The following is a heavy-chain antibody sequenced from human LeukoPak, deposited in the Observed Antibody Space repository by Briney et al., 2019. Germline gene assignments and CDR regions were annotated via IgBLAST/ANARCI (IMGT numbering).Heavy chain of an antibody. V-gene: IGHV1-24*01. Sequence: ASVKVSCKVSGYTLTELSMHWVRQAPGKGLEWMGGFDPEDGETIYAQKFQGRVTMTRDMSTSTVYMELSSLRSEDTAVYYCARPPHWGQGTMVTVSS. CDR2: FDPEDGET. CDR3: ARPPH. J-gene: IGHJ3*01. CDR1: GYTLTELS.